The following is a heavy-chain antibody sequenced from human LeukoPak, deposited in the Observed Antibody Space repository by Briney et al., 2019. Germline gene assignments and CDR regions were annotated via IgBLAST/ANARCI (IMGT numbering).Heavy chain of an antibody. J-gene: IGHJ4*02. CDR2: IYFSGSA. D-gene: IGHD6-13*01. CDR1: GDITHY. Sequence: SETLSLTCTVSGDITHYWGWIRQPPGKGLECIGSIYFSGSAYYNPSLRSRVTISLDTSKKQLSLKLSSVTAADTAVYYCARGGGLYSSSWPFDYWGQGTLVTVSS. V-gene: IGHV4-39*07. CDR3: ARGGGLYSSSWPFDY.